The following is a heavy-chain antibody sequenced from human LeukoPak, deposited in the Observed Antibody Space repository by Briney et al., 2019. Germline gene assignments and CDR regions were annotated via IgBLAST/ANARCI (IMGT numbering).Heavy chain of an antibody. Sequence: SETLSLTCAVYGGSFSGYYWSWIRQPPGKGLEWIGEINHSGSTNYNPSLKSRVTISVDTSKNQFSLKLSSVTAADTAVYYCARGHMNDPIVVVPAALPSSYGMDVWGQGTTVTVSS. CDR2: INHSGST. V-gene: IGHV4-34*01. CDR1: GGSFSGYY. CDR3: ARGHMNDPIVVVPAALPSSYGMDV. D-gene: IGHD2-2*01. J-gene: IGHJ6*02.